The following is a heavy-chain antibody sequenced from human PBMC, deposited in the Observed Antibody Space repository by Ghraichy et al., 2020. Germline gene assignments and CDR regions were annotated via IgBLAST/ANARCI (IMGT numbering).Heavy chain of an antibody. J-gene: IGHJ5*02. V-gene: IGHV4-61*02. CDR3: ARDRGWLGFDP. CDR2: IYTSGST. Sequence: SETLSLTCTVSGGSISSGSYYWSWIRQPAGKGLEWIGRIYTSGSTNYNPSLKSRVTISVDTSKNQFSLKLSSVTAADTAVYYCARDRGWLGFDPWGQGTLVTVSS. D-gene: IGHD6-19*01. CDR1: GGSISSGSYY.